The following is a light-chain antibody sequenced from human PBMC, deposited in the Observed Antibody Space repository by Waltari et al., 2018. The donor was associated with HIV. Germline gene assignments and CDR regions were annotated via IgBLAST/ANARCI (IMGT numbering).Light chain of an antibody. CDR1: SRDIGRYDF. CDR2: EGH. V-gene: IGLV2-8*01. Sequence: QSALTQPPSASGPPGQSVTISCTGTSRDIGRYDFVSWYQVRPDSVPKPLIYEGHKRPSGVPVRFSGSKSGNTASLTASGLQTDDEADYYCSSSASNNTFVVFGGGTTLTVL. CDR3: SSSASNNTFVV. J-gene: IGLJ2*01.